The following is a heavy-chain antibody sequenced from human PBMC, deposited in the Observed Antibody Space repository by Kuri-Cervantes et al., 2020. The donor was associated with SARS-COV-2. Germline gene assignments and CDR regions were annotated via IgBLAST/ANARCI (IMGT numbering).Heavy chain of an antibody. D-gene: IGHD1-7*01. CDR2: ISYGGSNK. CDR1: GFTFSSYA. Sequence: LSLTCAASGFTFSSYAMHWVRQAPGKGLEWVAVISYGGSNKYYADSVKGRFTISRDNSKNTLYLQMNSLRAEDTAVYYCARGVAELRYYGMDVWGQGTTVTVSS. CDR3: ARGVAELRYYGMDV. V-gene: IGHV3-30-3*01. J-gene: IGHJ6*02.